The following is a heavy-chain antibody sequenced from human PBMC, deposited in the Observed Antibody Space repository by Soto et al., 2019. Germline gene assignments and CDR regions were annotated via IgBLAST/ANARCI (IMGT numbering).Heavy chain of an antibody. CDR2: IWYDGSNK. Sequence: QVQLVESGGGVVQPGRSLRLSCAASGFTFSSYGMHWVRQAPGKGLEWVAVIWYDGSNKYYADSVKGRFTISRDNSKNTLYLQMNSLRAEDTAVYYCARDSVAWIAAAGHFDYWGQGTLVNVSS. D-gene: IGHD6-13*01. J-gene: IGHJ4*02. CDR1: GFTFSSYG. V-gene: IGHV3-33*01. CDR3: ARDSVAWIAAAGHFDY.